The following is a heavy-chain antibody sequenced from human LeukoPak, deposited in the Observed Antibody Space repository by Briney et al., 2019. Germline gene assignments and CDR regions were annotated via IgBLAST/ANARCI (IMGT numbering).Heavy chain of an antibody. V-gene: IGHV1-46*01. CDR1: GYTFTNYY. J-gene: IGHJ4*02. D-gene: IGHD3-16*01. Sequence: ASVKVSCKASGYTFTNYYIDWVRQAPEQGLEWMGIIRPSGGSTDYAQKFQGRLTMTRDTSTSTVYMELSSLRSEDTAVYYCARDGGGDGFGWAFDSWGQGTLVTVSS. CDR3: ARDGGGDGFGWAFDS. CDR2: IRPSGGST.